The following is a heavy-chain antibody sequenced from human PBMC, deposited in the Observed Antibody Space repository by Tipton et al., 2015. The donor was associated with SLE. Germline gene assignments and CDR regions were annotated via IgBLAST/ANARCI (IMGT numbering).Heavy chain of an antibody. CDR2: ISWNSGSI. D-gene: IGHD3-10*01. V-gene: IGHV3-9*01. Sequence: SLRLSCAASGFTFDDYAMHWVRQAPGKGLEWVSGISWNSGSIGYADSVKGRFTISRDNAKNSLYLQMNSLRAEDTALYYCAKDIPRPGRGLDLRGLGTLVGVSS. J-gene: IGHJ2*01. CDR1: GFTFDDYA. CDR3: AKDIPRPGRGLDL.